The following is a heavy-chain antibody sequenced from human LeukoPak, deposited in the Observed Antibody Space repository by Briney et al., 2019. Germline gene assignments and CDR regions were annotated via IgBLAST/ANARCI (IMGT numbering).Heavy chain of an antibody. CDR1: GFTFDDYA. CDR3: AKAGRDYVWGSYRAYFDY. D-gene: IGHD3-16*02. V-gene: IGHV3-9*01. J-gene: IGHJ4*02. Sequence: GRSLRLSCAASGFTFDDYAMHWVRQAPGKGLEGVSGICWNSGSIGYADSVKGRFTISRDNAKNSLYLQMNSLRAADTALYYCAKAGRDYVWGSYRAYFDYWGQGTLVTVSS. CDR2: ICWNSGSI.